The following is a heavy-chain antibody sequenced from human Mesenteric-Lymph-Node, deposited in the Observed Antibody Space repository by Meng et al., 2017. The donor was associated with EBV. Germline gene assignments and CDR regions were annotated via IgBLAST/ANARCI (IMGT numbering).Heavy chain of an antibody. CDR2: IHYTGST. D-gene: IGHD3-10*01. V-gene: IGHV4-4*02. CDR1: GGSISTDHW. J-gene: IGHJ4*02. CDR3: ATYYYNSANSLDY. Sequence: QVQLQESGPGLVKPSGTLSLTCAVSGGSISTDHWWSWVRQSPGKGLEWIGEIHYTGSTNYSPSLKSRVTISVDKSKNQFSLRLSSVTAADTAVYYCATYYYNSANSLDYWGQGTLVTVS.